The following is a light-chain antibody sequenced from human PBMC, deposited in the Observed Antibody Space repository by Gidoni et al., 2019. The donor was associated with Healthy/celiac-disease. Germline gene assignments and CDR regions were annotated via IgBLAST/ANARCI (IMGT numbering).Light chain of an antibody. CDR1: QSVSSN. V-gene: IGKV3-15*01. CDR2: GAS. Sequence: ELVMTQSPATLSVSPGERATLACRASQSVSSNLAWYQQKPGQAPSLLIYGASTRATGIPVRFSGSGSGTEFTLTISSLQSEDFAVYYCQQYNNWPLTFGGGTKVEIK. J-gene: IGKJ4*01. CDR3: QQYNNWPLT.